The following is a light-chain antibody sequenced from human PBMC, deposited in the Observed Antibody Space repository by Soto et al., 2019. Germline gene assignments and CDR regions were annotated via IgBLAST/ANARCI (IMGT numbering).Light chain of an antibody. CDR2: AAS. CDR3: QQSYSTPLA. J-gene: IGKJ4*01. CDR1: QSISSY. Sequence: DLQMTQSPSSLSASVGDRVTITCRASQSISSYLNWYQQNPGKSPKLLTYAASSLQSGVPSRFSGSGSGTDFTRSISSLQPEDFATYYWQQSYSTPLAFGGGTKVEIK. V-gene: IGKV1-39*01.